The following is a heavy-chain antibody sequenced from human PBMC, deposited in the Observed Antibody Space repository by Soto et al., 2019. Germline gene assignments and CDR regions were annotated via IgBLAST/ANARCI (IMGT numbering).Heavy chain of an antibody. D-gene: IGHD3-10*01. CDR3: ARAYYFGSGNYYTLYY. Sequence: SLRLSSAASGFTSSKYCTGCVRQAPGKWREWVAGISDDGVSTYYTDSVPGRFTISRDNSESAVFWQANSVIPDRTGLYFRARAYYFGSGNYYTLYYWGQGTQVTVSS. CDR2: ISDDGVST. V-gene: IGHV3-30*03. CDR1: GFTSSKYC. J-gene: IGHJ4*02.